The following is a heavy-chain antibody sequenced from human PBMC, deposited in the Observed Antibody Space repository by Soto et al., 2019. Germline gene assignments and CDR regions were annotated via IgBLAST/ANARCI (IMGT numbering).Heavy chain of an antibody. Sequence: QVQLVQSGAEVKKPGSSVKVSCKASGGTFSSYAISWVRQAPGQGLEWMGGIIPIFGTANYAQKFQDRVTITADESTSTAYMELSSLRSEDTAVYYCARDLSSSWYGGANWFDPWGQGTLVTVSS. CDR1: GGTFSSYA. CDR2: IIPIFGTA. CDR3: ARDLSSSWYGGANWFDP. V-gene: IGHV1-69*01. D-gene: IGHD6-13*01. J-gene: IGHJ5*02.